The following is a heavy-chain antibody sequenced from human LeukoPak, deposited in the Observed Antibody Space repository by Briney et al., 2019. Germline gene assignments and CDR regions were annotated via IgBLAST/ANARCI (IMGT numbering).Heavy chain of an antibody. CDR2: IRSKAYGGTT. Sequence: GGSLRLSCTASGFTFGDYAMSWVRQAPGKGLEWVGFIRSKAYGGTTEYAASVEGRFTISRDDSKSIAYLQMNSLKTEDTAVYYCTASDTAMVKGYYFDYWGQGTLVTVSS. CDR1: GFTFGDYA. CDR3: TASDTAMVKGYYFDY. V-gene: IGHV3-49*04. J-gene: IGHJ4*02. D-gene: IGHD5-18*01.